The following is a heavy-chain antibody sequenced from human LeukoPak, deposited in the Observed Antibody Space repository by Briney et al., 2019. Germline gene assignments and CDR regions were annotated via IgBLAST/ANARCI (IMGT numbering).Heavy chain of an antibody. V-gene: IGHV1-8*01. D-gene: IGHD3-22*01. CDR2: MNPNSGNT. CDR3: ARKVPNDSSGYYYRGQFDP. Sequence: ASVKVSCKASGYTFTSYDINWVRQATGQGLEWMGWMNPNSGNTGYAQKFQGRETMTRNTSISTAYMELSSLRSEDTAVYYCARKVPNDSSGYYYRGQFDPWGQGTLVTVSS. J-gene: IGHJ5*02. CDR1: GYTFTSYD.